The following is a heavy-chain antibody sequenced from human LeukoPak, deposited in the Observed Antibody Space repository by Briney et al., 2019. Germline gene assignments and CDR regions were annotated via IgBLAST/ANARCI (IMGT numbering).Heavy chain of an antibody. Sequence: GGSLRLSCAASGFTFSSYEMNWDRQAPGKGLEWVSYLSSSGSTIHHADSVKGRFTVSRDNAKNSLYLQMNSLRAEDTAVYYCARETTIVGATYFDYWGQGTLVTVSS. CDR3: ARETTIVGATYFDY. J-gene: IGHJ4*02. CDR1: GFTFSSYE. CDR2: LSSSGSTI. V-gene: IGHV3-48*03. D-gene: IGHD1-26*01.